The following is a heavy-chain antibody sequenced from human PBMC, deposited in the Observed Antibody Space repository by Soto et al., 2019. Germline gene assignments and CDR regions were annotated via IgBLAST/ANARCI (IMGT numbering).Heavy chain of an antibody. Sequence: EVQLVESGGGLVQPGGSLRLSCTASGFTFSSYGMNWVRQAPGKGLEWVSSISSSSSIIYYADSGRGRFTISRDNAKNSLYLQMNSLRDEDTAVYYCVREISVAGGHFDYWGQGTLVTVSS. CDR2: ISSSSSII. D-gene: IGHD6-19*01. CDR3: VREISVAGGHFDY. J-gene: IGHJ4*02. V-gene: IGHV3-48*02. CDR1: GFTFSSYG.